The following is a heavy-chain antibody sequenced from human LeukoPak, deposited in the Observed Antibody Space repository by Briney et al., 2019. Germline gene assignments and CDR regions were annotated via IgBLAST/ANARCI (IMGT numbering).Heavy chain of an antibody. D-gene: IGHD3-22*01. CDR1: GFTFNIYA. V-gene: IGHV3-23*01. CDR2: ISASGGGT. J-gene: IGHJ4*02. Sequence: PGGSLRLSCAVSGFTFNIYAMSWVRQAPGKGLEWVSRISASGGGTFYAGSVEGRFIISRDNSKNTLSLQMNSLRAKDTAIYYCAKDKYHDSSGTFDYWGQGTLVTVSS. CDR3: AKDKYHDSSGTFDY.